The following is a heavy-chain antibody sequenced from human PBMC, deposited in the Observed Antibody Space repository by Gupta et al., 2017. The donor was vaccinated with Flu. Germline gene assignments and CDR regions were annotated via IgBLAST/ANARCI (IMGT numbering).Heavy chain of an antibody. CDR2: IWSDGSNK. J-gene: IGHJ4*02. CDR3: ARVYGGNSGDYFDY. CDR1: TYA. V-gene: IGHV3-33*01. D-gene: IGHD4-17*01. Sequence: TYAMHWVRQAPGKGLEWVAVIWSDGSNKNYADSVKGRFTISRDNSKNTVYLQMNSLRAEDTAVYYCARVYGGNSGDYFDYWGQGTLVTVSS.